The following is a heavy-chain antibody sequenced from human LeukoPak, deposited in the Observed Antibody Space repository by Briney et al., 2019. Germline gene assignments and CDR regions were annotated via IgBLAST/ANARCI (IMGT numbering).Heavy chain of an antibody. CDR2: IYPGDSDT. V-gene: IGHV5-51*01. CDR3: ARHGISRYSYGSYDY. D-gene: IGHD5-18*01. Sequence: GESLKISCKGSGYSFTSYWIGWVRQMPGKGLEWMGIIYPGDSDTRYSPSFQGQVTISADKSISTAYLQWSGLKASDTAMYYCARHGISRYSYGSYDYWGQGTLVTVSS. CDR1: GYSFTSYW. J-gene: IGHJ4*02.